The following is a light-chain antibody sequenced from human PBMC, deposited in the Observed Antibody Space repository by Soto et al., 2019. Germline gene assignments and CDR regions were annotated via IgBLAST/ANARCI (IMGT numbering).Light chain of an antibody. CDR3: QQYHNYAYT. Sequence: DIQMTQSPSTLSASVGDRVTITCRASQSISNSLAWYQQKPGKAPKLLIYKASNLEAGVPSRFSGSGSGTEFTLTISSLRPDDFATYYCQQYHNYAYTFGQGTKVEV. CDR1: QSISNS. CDR2: KAS. V-gene: IGKV1-5*03. J-gene: IGKJ1*01.